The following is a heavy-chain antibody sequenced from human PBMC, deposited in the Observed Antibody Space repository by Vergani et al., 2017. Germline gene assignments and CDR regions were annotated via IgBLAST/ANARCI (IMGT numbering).Heavy chain of an antibody. J-gene: IGHJ4*02. CDR3: ARPSGSGSYYNAIDY. Sequence: EVDLVESGGGLAQPGGSLRLSCEASGITFWKFGMHWVRQGPGKGLEWVSGISWNSGAVDYADSVRGRFTISRDNAKNSLFLEMSSLRAEDTAVYYCARPSGSGSYYNAIDYWGQRTLVTVSS. CDR2: ISWNSGAV. CDR1: GITFWKFG. V-gene: IGHV3-9*01. D-gene: IGHD3-10*01.